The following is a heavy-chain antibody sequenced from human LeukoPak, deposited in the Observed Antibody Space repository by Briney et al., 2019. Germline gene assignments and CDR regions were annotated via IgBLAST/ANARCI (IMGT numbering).Heavy chain of an antibody. V-gene: IGHV4-4*07. Sequence: KPSETLSLTCTVSGGSINNYYWSSIRQPAGKGLEWIGRIYTTGSTNYNPSLKSRITMSVDTSKNQFSLKLSSVTAADTAVYYCARSGSYSGPYVYWGQGTVVTVSS. CDR3: ARSGSYSGPYVY. J-gene: IGHJ4*02. CDR2: IYTTGST. CDR1: GGSINNYY. D-gene: IGHD1-26*01.